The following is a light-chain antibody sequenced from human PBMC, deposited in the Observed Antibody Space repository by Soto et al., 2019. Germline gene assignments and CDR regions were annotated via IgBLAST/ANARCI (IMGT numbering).Light chain of an antibody. CDR3: SSYTSRGTLV. J-gene: IGLJ3*02. V-gene: IGLV2-14*01. CDR1: TSDIGAYNY. CDR2: EVT. Sequence: QPVLTQPASVSGSPGQSITISCTGTTSDIGAYNYVSWYQHNPGNAPKLMIYEVTNRPSGVSSRFSGSKSGSTASLTITGLQSDDEADYYCSSYTSRGTLVFGGGTKVTVL.